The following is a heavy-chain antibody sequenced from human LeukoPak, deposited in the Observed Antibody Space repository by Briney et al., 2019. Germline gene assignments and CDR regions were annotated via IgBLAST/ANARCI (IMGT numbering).Heavy chain of an antibody. Sequence: ISISSSYTNYAVSVKGRFTISRDNAKNSLYLQMNSLRAEDTAVYYCASSDYGDYNWFDPWGQGTLVTVSS. CDR3: ASSDYGDYNWFDP. D-gene: IGHD4-17*01. J-gene: IGHJ5*02. CDR2: ISISSSYT. V-gene: IGHV3-11*06.